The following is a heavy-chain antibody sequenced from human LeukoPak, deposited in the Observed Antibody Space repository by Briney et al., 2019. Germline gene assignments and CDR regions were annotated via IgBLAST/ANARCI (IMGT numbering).Heavy chain of an antibody. D-gene: IGHD2/OR15-2a*01. V-gene: IGHV3-7*01. CDR3: ARDGGHSTDFDY. J-gene: IGHJ4*02. CDR1: GFIFSRHW. Sequence: PGGSLRLPCGASGFIFSRHWMSWVRQAPGKGPEWVANTKPDGSERYYVGSVKGRFTISRDNDKNLLYLQMNSLRAEDTALYYCARDGGHSTDFDYWGQGTLVTVSS. CDR2: TKPDGSER.